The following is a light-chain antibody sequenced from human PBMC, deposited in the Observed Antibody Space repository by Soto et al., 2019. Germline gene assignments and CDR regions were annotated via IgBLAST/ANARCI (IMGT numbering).Light chain of an antibody. Sequence: EVLMTQSPATLSLSPGERATLSCRASQSVSSNLAWYQQRRGQAPRLLIYGASSRATGIPARFSGSGSGTEFTLTISSLQPEDFAVYYCQQYDNWPPLTFGGGTKVEIK. J-gene: IGKJ4*01. CDR3: QQYDNWPPLT. CDR1: QSVSSN. V-gene: IGKV3D-15*01. CDR2: GAS.